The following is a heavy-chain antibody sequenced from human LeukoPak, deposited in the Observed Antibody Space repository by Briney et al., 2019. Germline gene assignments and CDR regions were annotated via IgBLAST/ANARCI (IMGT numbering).Heavy chain of an antibody. D-gene: IGHD3-9*01. CDR3: AKGCVNYDILTGYRY. CDR1: GFTFSSYG. J-gene: IGHJ4*02. Sequence: GGSLRLSCAASGFTFSSYGMHWVRQAPGKGLEWVAVISYDGSNKYYADSVKGRFTISRDNSKNTLYLQMNSLRAEDTAVYYCAKGCVNYDILTGYRYWGQGTLVTVSS. V-gene: IGHV3-30*18. CDR2: ISYDGSNK.